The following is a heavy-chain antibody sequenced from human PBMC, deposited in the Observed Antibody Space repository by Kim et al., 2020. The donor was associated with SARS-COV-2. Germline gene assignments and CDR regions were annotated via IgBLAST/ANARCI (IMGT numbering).Heavy chain of an antibody. D-gene: IGHD2-15*01. CDR2: IYYSGST. CDR3: ARDRVSGGMDY. CDR1: GGSISSYY. J-gene: IGHJ4*02. V-gene: IGHV4-59*01. Sequence: SETLSLTCTVSGGSISSYYWSWIRQPPGKGLEWIGYIYYSGSTNYNPSLKSRVTISVDTSKNHFSLKLSSVTAADTAVYYCARDRVSGGMDYWGQGTLVTVAS.